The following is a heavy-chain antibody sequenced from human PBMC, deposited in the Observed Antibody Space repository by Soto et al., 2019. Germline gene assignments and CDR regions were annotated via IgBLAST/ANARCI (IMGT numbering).Heavy chain of an antibody. J-gene: IGHJ4*02. CDR1: GFTFSSYA. CDR3: AKVVYCSSTRCWSRHFDY. D-gene: IGHD2-2*01. V-gene: IGHV3-23*01. Sequence: AGGSLRLSCAASGFTFSSYAMSWVRQAPGKGLEWVSAISGSGGSTYYADSVKGRFTISRDNSKNTLYLQMNSLRAEDTAVYYCAKVVYCSSTRCWSRHFDYWGQGTLVTVSS. CDR2: ISGSGGST.